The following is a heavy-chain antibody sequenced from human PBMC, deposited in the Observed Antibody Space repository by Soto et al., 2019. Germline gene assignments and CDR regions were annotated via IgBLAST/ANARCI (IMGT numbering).Heavy chain of an antibody. Sequence: QLQLQESGPGLVKPSETLSLTCTVSGGSISSSSYYWGWIRQPPGEGLEWIASIYYSGSIYYNPSLKSRVTISVDTSTNEFSLKLSSVTAADTSVYFCARLPYCSSTTCYFANYWGQGTLVTVSS. V-gene: IGHV4-39*01. CDR3: ARLPYCSSTTCYFANY. J-gene: IGHJ4*02. CDR1: GGSISSSSYY. CDR2: IYYSGSI. D-gene: IGHD2-2*01.